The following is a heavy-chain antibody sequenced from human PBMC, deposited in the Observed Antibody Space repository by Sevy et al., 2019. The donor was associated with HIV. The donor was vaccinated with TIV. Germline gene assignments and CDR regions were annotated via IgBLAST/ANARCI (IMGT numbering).Heavy chain of an antibody. CDR3: ARLDYYDSSGYWGTEYYFDY. CDR1: GYSFTSYW. D-gene: IGHD3-22*01. Sequence: GESLKISCKGSGYSFTSYWIGWVRQMPGKGLEWMGIIYPGDSDTRHSPSFQGQVTISADKSISTAYLQWSSLKASDTAMYYSARLDYYDSSGYWGTEYYFDYWGQGTLVTVSS. CDR2: IYPGDSDT. J-gene: IGHJ4*02. V-gene: IGHV5-51*01.